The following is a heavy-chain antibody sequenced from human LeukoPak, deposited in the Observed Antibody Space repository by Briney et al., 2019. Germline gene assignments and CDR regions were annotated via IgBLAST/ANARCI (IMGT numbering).Heavy chain of an antibody. Sequence: SETLSLTCTVSGGSISSSSYYWGWIRQPPGKGLEWIGSIYYSGSTYYNPSLKSRVTISVDTSKNQFSLKLSSVTAADTAVYYCARFYMPSYYDFLSGYSDYWGQGTLVTVSS. CDR3: ARFYMPSYYDFLSGYSDY. D-gene: IGHD3-3*01. J-gene: IGHJ4*02. V-gene: IGHV4-39*01. CDR1: GGSISSSSYY. CDR2: IYYSGST.